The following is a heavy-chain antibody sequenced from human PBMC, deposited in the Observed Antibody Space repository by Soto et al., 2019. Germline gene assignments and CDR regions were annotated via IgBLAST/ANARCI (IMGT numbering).Heavy chain of an antibody. CDR3: ARDRRLSGLDY. Sequence: GGSLRLSCAASGFTFSSYAVHWVRQAPGKGLEYVSAISSNGGSTYYANSVKGRFTISRDNSKNTLYLQMGSLRAEDMAVYYCARDRRLSGLDYWGQGTLVTVSS. D-gene: IGHD2-15*01. V-gene: IGHV3-64*01. J-gene: IGHJ4*02. CDR1: GFTFSSYA. CDR2: ISSNGGST.